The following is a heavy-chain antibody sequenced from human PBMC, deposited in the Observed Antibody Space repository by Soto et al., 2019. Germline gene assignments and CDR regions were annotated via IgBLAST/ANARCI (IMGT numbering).Heavy chain of an antibody. J-gene: IGHJ6*02. Sequence: EVQLVESGGGLVKPGGSLRLSCAASGFTFSSYSMNWVRQAPGKGLEWVSSISSSSSYIYYADSVKGRFTISRDNXKXLLYLQWNSLRAEDTAVYYCARGGIAAAVHYYGMDVWGQGTTVTVSS. V-gene: IGHV3-21*01. CDR3: ARGGIAAAVHYYGMDV. CDR1: GFTFSSYS. CDR2: ISSSSSYI. D-gene: IGHD6-13*01.